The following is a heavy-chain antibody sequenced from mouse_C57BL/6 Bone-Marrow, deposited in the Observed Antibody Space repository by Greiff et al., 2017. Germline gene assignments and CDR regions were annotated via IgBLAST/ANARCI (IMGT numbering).Heavy chain of an antibody. CDR2: INPGSGGT. J-gene: IGHJ3*01. CDR1: GYAFTNYL. V-gene: IGHV1-54*01. Sequence: QVQLQQSGAELVRPGTSVKVSCKASGYAFTNYLIEWVKQRPGQGLEWIGVINPGSGGTNYNEKFKGKATLTADKSSSTAYMQLSSLTSEDSAVYFCARGGDLLGAYWGQGTLVTVSA. D-gene: IGHD2-1*01. CDR3: ARGGDLLGAY.